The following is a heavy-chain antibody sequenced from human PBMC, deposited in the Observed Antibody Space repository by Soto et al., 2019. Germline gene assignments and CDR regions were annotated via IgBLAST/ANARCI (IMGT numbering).Heavy chain of an antibody. CDR2: INPYTGST. Sequence: QVQLVQSGAEVKKPGASVRVSCKASGYTFTGYYIHWIRQAPGQGLEWMGWINPYTGSTNYAQRFQGWVATTRDTSISTAYLELSRETSDDTAVYYCARGERNALYGGGWFDPWGQGTLVTVSS. D-gene: IGHD1-1*01. J-gene: IGHJ5*02. CDR1: GYTFTGYY. CDR3: ARGERNALYGGGWFDP. V-gene: IGHV1-2*04.